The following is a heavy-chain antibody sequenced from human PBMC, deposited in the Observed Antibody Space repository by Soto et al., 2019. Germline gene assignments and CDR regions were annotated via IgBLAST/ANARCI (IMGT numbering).Heavy chain of an antibody. Sequence: GGSLRLSFAASGFTFSGYWMHLVRQAPGKGLVWVSRINSDGSSTSYADSVKGRFTISRDNAKNTLYLQMNSLRAEDTAVYYCVRTSLVVAAATREDYWGQGTLVTVSS. CDR1: GFTFSGYW. D-gene: IGHD2-15*01. CDR3: VRTSLVVAAATREDY. CDR2: INSDGSST. V-gene: IGHV3-74*01. J-gene: IGHJ4*02.